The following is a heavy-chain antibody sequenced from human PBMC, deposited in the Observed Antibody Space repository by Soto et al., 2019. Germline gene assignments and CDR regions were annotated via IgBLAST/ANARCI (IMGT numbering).Heavy chain of an antibody. J-gene: IGHJ5*02. CDR3: ARRDAYDYVWGSYRPNWFDP. CDR2: INHSGST. Sequence: SETRALTCAVYGGSFSCYYWSGIAQPPGKGLEWMGEINHSGSTNYNPSLKRRVTISVDTSKNHFSLKLSSVTAADTAVYYCARRDAYDYVWGSYRPNWFDPWGQGTLVTFSS. V-gene: IGHV4-34*01. D-gene: IGHD3-16*02. CDR1: GGSFSCYY.